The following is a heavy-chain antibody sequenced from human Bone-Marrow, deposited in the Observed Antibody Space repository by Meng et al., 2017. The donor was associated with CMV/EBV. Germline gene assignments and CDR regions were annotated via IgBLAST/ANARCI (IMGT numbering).Heavy chain of an antibody. CDR1: GFTFSSYG. Sequence: GESLKISCAASGFTFSSYGMHWVRQAPGKGLEWVAFIRYDGSNKYYADSVKGRFTISRDNSKNTLYLQMNSLRAEDTAVYYCAKDLGYAYYYGMDVCGQATTVTVSS. D-gene: IGHD2-8*01. J-gene: IGHJ6*02. CDR2: IRYDGSNK. V-gene: IGHV3-30*02. CDR3: AKDLGYAYYYGMDV.